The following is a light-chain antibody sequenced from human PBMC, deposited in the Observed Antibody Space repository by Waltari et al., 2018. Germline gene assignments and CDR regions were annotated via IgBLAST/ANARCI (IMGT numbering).Light chain of an antibody. V-gene: IGLV1-47*01. J-gene: IGLJ2*01. CDR2: RNN. CDR1: SPNTARSH. CDR3: ATWDDSLRGPV. Sequence: QSVLTQPPSASGTPGQRVTISCSGSSPNTARSHVYWYQQLPGTAPKLLIYRNNQRPSAVPDRFSGSKSGTSASLAISGLRSEDEADYYCATWDDSLRGPVFGGGTKLTVL.